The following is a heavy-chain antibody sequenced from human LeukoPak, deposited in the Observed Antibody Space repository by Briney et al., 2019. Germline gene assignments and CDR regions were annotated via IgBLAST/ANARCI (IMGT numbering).Heavy chain of an antibody. D-gene: IGHD1-1*01. CDR2: ISGSGGST. V-gene: IGHV3-23*01. CDR3: ANLYNWNDEIDY. J-gene: IGHJ4*02. CDR1: GFTFSSYA. Sequence: PGGSLRLSCAASGFTFSSYAMSWVRQAPGKGLEWVSAISGSGGSTYYADSVKGRFTISRDSSKNTLYLQMNSLRAEDTAVYYCANLYNWNDEIDYWGQGTLVTVSS.